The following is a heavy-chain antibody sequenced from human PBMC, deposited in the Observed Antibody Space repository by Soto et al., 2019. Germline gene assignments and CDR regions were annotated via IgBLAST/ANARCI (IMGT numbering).Heavy chain of an antibody. Sequence: QVRLVESGGGVVQPGTSLRLSCAASGFSFSSYAMHWVRQAPGKGLEWVAVVSHDGTNKFYGDSVKGRFSVSRDNSKKLVYLEVKNVRAEDTTMYYCVKDRGARDAFDMWGQGTMVIVSS. J-gene: IGHJ3*02. CDR3: VKDRGARDAFDM. D-gene: IGHD3-10*01. CDR2: VSHDGTNK. CDR1: GFSFSSYA. V-gene: IGHV3-30-3*01.